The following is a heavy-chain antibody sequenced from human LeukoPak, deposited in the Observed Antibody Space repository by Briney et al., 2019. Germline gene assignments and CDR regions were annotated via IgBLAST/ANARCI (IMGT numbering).Heavy chain of an antibody. Sequence: GGSLRLSCAASGFTFSSYAMHWVRQAPGKGLEWVAVISYDGNNKYYADSVKGRFTISRDNSKNTLYLQMNSLRAEDTAVYYCARDSSYSGYGPYYYYYYGMDVWGQGTTVTVSS. CDR2: ISYDGNNK. D-gene: IGHD5-12*01. CDR1: GFTFSSYA. J-gene: IGHJ6*02. CDR3: ARDSSYSGYGPYYYYYYGMDV. V-gene: IGHV3-30-3*01.